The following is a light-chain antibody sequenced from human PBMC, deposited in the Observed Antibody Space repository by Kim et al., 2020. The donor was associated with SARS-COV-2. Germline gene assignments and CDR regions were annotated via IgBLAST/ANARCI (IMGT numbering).Light chain of an antibody. Sequence: ASVGDRVTITGRASQGITNYLAWYQQKPGKVPKLLIYAASTLQSGVPSRFSGSGSGTDFTLTIGSLQPEDVATYYCQKYNGAPFTFGPGTKVDIK. CDR1: QGITNY. CDR2: AAS. V-gene: IGKV1-27*01. CDR3: QKYNGAPFT. J-gene: IGKJ3*01.